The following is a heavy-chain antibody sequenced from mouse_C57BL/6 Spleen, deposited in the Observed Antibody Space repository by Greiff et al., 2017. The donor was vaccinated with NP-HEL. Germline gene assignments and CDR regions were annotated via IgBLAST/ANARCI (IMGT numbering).Heavy chain of an antibody. J-gene: IGHJ4*01. Sequence: EVKVEESGGGLVKPGGSLKLSCAASGFTFSSYPMSWVRQTPEKRLEWVATISGGGGNTYYPDSVKGRFTISRDNAKNTLYLQMSSLRSEDTALYYCARHRADYAMDYWGQGTSVTVSS. CDR2: ISGGGGNT. CDR1: GFTFSSYP. D-gene: IGHD3-1*01. V-gene: IGHV5-9*01. CDR3: ARHRADYAMDY.